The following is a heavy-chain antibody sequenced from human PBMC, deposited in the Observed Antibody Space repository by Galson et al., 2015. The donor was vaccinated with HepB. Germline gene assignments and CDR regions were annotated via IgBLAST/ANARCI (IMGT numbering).Heavy chain of an antibody. J-gene: IGHJ6*03. CDR3: ARASVVPAANDYYYYYMDV. D-gene: IGHD2-2*01. Sequence: SVKVSCKASGGTFSSYAISWVRQAPGQGLEWMGGIIPIFGTANYAQKFQGRVTITADESTSTAYMELSSLRSEDTAVYYCARASVVPAANDYYYYYMDVWGKGTTVTVSS. CDR2: IIPIFGTA. CDR1: GGTFSSYA. V-gene: IGHV1-69*13.